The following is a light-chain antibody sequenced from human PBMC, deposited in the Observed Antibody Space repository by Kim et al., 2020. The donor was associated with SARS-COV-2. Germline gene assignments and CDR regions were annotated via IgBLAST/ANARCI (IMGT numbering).Light chain of an antibody. CDR2: SNN. Sequence: GQRVTNSCSGSSSNIGSNTVNWYQQVPGTAPKLLIYSNNQWPSGVPDRFSGSKSGTSASLAISGLQSEDEADYYCAAWDDSLNGVVFGGGTKVTVL. J-gene: IGLJ2*01. V-gene: IGLV1-44*01. CDR1: SSNIGSNT. CDR3: AAWDDSLNGVV.